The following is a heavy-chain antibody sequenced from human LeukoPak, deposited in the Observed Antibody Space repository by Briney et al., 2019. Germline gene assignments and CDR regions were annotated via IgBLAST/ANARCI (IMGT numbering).Heavy chain of an antibody. CDR2: ISGSGGST. Sequence: PGGSLRLSCAASGFTFSSYAMSWVRQAPGKGLEWVSAISGSGGSTYYADSVKGRFTISRDNSKNTLYLQMNSLRAEDTAVYYCAKEPNRVAGTLSAFDIWGQGTMVTVSS. CDR3: AKEPNRVAGTLSAFDI. CDR1: GFTFSSYA. D-gene: IGHD6-19*01. J-gene: IGHJ3*02. V-gene: IGHV3-23*01.